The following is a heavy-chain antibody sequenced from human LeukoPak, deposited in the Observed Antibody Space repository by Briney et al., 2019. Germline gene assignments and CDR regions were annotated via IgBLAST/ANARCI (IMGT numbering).Heavy chain of an antibody. CDR1: GGSFSGYY. CDR2: INHSGST. D-gene: IGHD3-22*01. J-gene: IGHJ4*02. Sequence: PSETLALTCAVYGGSFSGYYWSWIRQPPGKGLEWIGEINHSGSTNYNPSLKSRVTISVDTSKNQFSLKLSSVTAADTAVYYCARVYYYDSYWGQGTLVTVSS. CDR3: ARVYYYDSY. V-gene: IGHV4-34*01.